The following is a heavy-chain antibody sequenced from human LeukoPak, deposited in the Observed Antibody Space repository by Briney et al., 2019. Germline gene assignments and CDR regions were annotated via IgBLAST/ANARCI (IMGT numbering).Heavy chain of an antibody. Sequence: GGSLRLSCAASGFTFSSYSMNWVRQAPGKGLEWVSSISSSSSYIYYADSVKGRFTISRDNAKNSLYLQMNSLRAEDTAVYYCARGADADSAMITFGGVIAPPVYYYYYGMDVWGQGTTVTVPS. CDR1: GFTFSSYS. CDR2: ISSSSSYI. V-gene: IGHV3-21*01. D-gene: IGHD3-16*02. J-gene: IGHJ6*02. CDR3: ARGADADSAMITFGGVIAPPVYYYYYGMDV.